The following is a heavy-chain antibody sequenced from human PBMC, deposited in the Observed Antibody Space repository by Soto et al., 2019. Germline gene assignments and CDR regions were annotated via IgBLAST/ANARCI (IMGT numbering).Heavy chain of an antibody. Sequence: ASVKVSCKSSGFSFISYAIQWVRQAPGQRLEWMGWINVATGNTKYSQQFRGRVTITRDTSASTAYMELNGLTSDDTAIYYCAREHDDWSGYSFDFWGQGTLVTVSS. CDR1: GFSFISYA. V-gene: IGHV1-3*01. J-gene: IGHJ4*02. CDR2: INVATGNT. CDR3: AREHDDWSGYSFDF. D-gene: IGHD3-3*01.